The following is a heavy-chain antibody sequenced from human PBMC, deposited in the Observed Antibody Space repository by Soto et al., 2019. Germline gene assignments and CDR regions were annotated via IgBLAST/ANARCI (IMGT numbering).Heavy chain of an antibody. CDR2: ISAYNGNT. J-gene: IGHJ4*02. CDR3: ARRDGYYYEFDY. Sequence: ASLKVYCKTSGYTFTSYGISWVRQAPGQGLEWMGWISAYNGNTNYAQKLQGRVTMTTDTSTSTAYMELRSLRSDDTAVYYCARRDGYYYEFDYWGQGTLVTVSS. CDR1: GYTFTSYG. D-gene: IGHD3-22*01. V-gene: IGHV1-18*04.